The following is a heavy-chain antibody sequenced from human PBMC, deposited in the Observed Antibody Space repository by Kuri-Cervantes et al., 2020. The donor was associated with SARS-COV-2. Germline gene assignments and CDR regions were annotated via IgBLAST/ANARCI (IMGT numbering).Heavy chain of an antibody. D-gene: IGHD3-3*01. V-gene: IGHV1-46*01. CDR2: INPSGGST. CDR1: GYTFTSYY. CDR3: ARGVFITNPPSYYYYMDV. J-gene: IGHJ6*03. Sequence: ASVKVSCKASGYTFTSYYMHWVRQAPGQGLEWMGIINPSGGSTSYAQKFQGRVTMTRDTSISTAYMELSRLRSDDTAVYYCARGVFITNPPSYYYYMDVWGKGTTVTDSS.